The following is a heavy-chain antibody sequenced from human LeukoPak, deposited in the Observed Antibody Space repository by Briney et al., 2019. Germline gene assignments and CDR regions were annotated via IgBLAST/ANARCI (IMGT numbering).Heavy chain of an antibody. Sequence: SETLSLTCTVSGGSVSSGSYYWSWVRQPPGTGLEWHGYIYYNGNTNYNPSLKSRVTISVDMSKNQFSLKLSSVTAADTAVYYCARSIVGGTYFHYWGQGTLVTVSS. CDR3: ARSIVGGTYFHY. J-gene: IGHJ4*02. CDR1: GGSVSSGSYY. D-gene: IGHD1-26*01. V-gene: IGHV4-61*01. CDR2: IYYNGNT.